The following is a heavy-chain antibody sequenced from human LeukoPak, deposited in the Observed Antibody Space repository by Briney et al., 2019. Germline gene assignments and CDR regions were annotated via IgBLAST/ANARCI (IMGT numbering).Heavy chain of an antibody. J-gene: IGHJ5*02. CDR2: IYYSGST. Sequence: SETLSLTCTVSGGSISSYYWSWIRQPPGKGLEWIGYIYYSGSTNYNPSLKSRVTISVDLSENQFSLKLSSVTAADTAVYYCARGGYYGSGNDFRFDPWGQGTLVTVS. D-gene: IGHD3-10*01. V-gene: IGHV4-59*01. CDR3: ARGGYYGSGNDFRFDP. CDR1: GGSISSYY.